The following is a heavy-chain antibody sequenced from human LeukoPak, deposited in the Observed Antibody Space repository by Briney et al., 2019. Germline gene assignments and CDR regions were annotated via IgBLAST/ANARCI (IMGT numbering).Heavy chain of an antibody. D-gene: IGHD3-22*01. J-gene: IGHJ3*02. CDR1: GGSISSGSYY. CDR3: ARLPYDSSGYPRGAFDI. V-gene: IGHV4-61*02. Sequence: PSETLSLTCTVSGGSISSGSYYWSWIRQPAGKGLEWIGRIYTSGSTNYNPSLKSRVTISVDTSKNQFSLKLSSVTAADTAVYYCARLPYDSSGYPRGAFDIWGQGTMVTVSS. CDR2: IYTSGST.